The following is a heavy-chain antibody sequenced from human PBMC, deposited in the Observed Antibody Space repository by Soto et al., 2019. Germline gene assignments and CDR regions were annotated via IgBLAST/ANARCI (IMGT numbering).Heavy chain of an antibody. CDR2: IYYSGRT. V-gene: IGHV4-31*03. CDR1: GGSISSGCYY. Sequence: QVQLQESGPGLVKPSQTLSLTCTVSGGSISSGCYYCSWIRPHPGKALAWVGYIYYSGRTYYNPSLKSRTTQTVGIYKNSLSLKLSAVAAADPAVYYLASVGKTASGYDFWTGYNWFDPWGQGNLV. D-gene: IGHD3-3*01. J-gene: IGHJ5*02. CDR3: ASVGKTASGYDFWTGYNWFDP.